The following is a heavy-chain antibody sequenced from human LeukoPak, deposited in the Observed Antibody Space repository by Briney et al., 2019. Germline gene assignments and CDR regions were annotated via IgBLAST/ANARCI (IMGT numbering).Heavy chain of an antibody. Sequence: GGSLRLSCAASGFTFSHYAMHWVRQAPGKGLEWVAVTSYDGNNKFYADSVKGRFTISRDNSKNTLYLQMNDLRAEDTAVYYGASGRHYYASGSPTDFDYWGQGTLVTVSS. V-gene: IGHV3-30-3*01. CDR3: ASGRHYYASGSPTDFDY. J-gene: IGHJ4*02. CDR1: GFTFSHYA. D-gene: IGHD3-10*01. CDR2: TSYDGNNK.